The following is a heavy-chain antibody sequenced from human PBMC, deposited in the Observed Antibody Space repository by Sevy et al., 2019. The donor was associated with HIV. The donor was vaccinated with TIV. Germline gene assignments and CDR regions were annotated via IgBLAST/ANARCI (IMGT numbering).Heavy chain of an antibody. V-gene: IGHV3-21*01. D-gene: IGHD6-6*01. Sequence: GGSLRLSCAASGFTFSSYSMNWVRQAPGKGLEWVSSLSSSSTYRYYADSVKGRFTISRDDARNSLYLQMNSLRAEDTAMYYCARDSNEQLVDYWGQGTLVTVSS. CDR3: ARDSNEQLVDY. CDR1: GFTFSSYS. CDR2: LSSSSTYR. J-gene: IGHJ4*02.